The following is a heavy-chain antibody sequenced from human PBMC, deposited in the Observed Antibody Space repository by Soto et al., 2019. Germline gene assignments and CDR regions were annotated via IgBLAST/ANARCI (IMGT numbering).Heavy chain of an antibody. J-gene: IGHJ4*02. D-gene: IGHD6-6*01. V-gene: IGHV6-1*01. CDR2: TYYRSKWYN. CDR3: ARQKPVIAAX. Sequence: QSLSLNCAISGDSVSSNGAAWNWIRQSPSRGLECLGSTYYRSKWYNDYAVSVKSRITINPDTSKNQFSLQLNSVTPEDTAVYYCARQKPVIAAXWGQVTLVTVSX. CDR1: GDSVSSNGAA.